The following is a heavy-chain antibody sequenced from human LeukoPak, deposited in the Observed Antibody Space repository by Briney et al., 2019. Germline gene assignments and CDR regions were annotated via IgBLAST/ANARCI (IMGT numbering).Heavy chain of an antibody. CDR3: AAGGRLAFDI. CDR2: FYNSGST. J-gene: IGHJ3*02. D-gene: IGHD3-16*01. CDR1: GGSINTYY. Sequence: SETLSLTCSVSGGSINTYYWSWIRQPPGKRLEWIAYFYNSGSTNYNPSLKSRVTMSVDTSKNQFSLKLSSVTAADTAVYYCAAGGRLAFDIWGQGTMVTVSS. V-gene: IGHV4-59*12.